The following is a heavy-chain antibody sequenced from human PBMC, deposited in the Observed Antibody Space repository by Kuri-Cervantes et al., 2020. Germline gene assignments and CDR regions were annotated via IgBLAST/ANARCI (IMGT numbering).Heavy chain of an antibody. CDR3: ARDSEGAVAQWYFDL. CDR2: IYHSGSA. J-gene: IGHJ2*01. CDR1: GYSISSGYY. D-gene: IGHD6-19*01. Sequence: GSLRLSCTVSGYSISSGYYWGWIRQPPGKGLEWIGNIYHSGSAYYNPSLKSRVTISVDTSKNQFSLKLSSVTAADTAVYYCARDSEGAVAQWYFDLWGRGTLVTVSS. V-gene: IGHV4-38-2*02.